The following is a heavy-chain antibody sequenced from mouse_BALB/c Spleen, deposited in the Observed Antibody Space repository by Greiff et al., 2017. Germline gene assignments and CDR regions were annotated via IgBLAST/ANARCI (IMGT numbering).Heavy chain of an antibody. CDR3: ARPIYDGYYGAMDY. J-gene: IGHJ4*01. V-gene: IGHV3-8*02. CDR2: ISYSGST. Sequence: DVQLQESGPSLVKPSQTLSLTCSVTGDSITSGYWNWIRKFPGNKLEYMGYISYSGSTYYNPSLKSRISITRDTSKNQYYLQLNSVTTEDTATYYCARPIYDGYYGAMDYWGQGTSVTVSS. D-gene: IGHD2-3*01. CDR1: GDSITSGY.